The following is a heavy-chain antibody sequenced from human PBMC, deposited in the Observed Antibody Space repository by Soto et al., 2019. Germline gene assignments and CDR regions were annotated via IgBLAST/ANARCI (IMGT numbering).Heavy chain of an antibody. V-gene: IGHV1-8*01. J-gene: IGHJ4*02. Sequence: ASVKVSCKASGYTFTSYDINWLRQATGQGLEWMGWMNPNSGNTGYAQKFQGRVTMTRNTSISTAYMELSSLRSEDTAVYYCARVKLLRYFDWAPGYWGQGTLVTVSS. CDR2: MNPNSGNT. CDR3: ARVKLLRYFDWAPGY. CDR1: GYTFTSYD. D-gene: IGHD3-9*01.